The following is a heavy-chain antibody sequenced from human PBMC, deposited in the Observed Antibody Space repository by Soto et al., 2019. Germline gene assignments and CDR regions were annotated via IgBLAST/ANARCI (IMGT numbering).Heavy chain of an antibody. Sequence: SETLSLTCTVSGGSISSGDYYWSWIRQPPGKGLEWIGYIDYSGSTYYNPSLKSRVTISVDTSKNQFSLKLSSVTAADTAVYYCARVRFGETVFDPSGQGTLVTVSS. CDR2: IDYSGST. V-gene: IGHV4-30-4*01. CDR3: ARVRFGETVFDP. D-gene: IGHD3-10*01. CDR1: GGSISSGDYY. J-gene: IGHJ5*02.